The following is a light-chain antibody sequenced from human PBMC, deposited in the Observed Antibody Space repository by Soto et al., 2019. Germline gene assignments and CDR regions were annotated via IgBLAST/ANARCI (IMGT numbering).Light chain of an antibody. Sequence: EIVLTQSPGTLSLSPGDEATLSCKASQAVTSKFLAWYQQKAGQPPRLLILGASTRATGIADRFRGSGSGTDFTLTISRLEPEDFAVYYCQQYGDSRLTFGGGTKVDIK. CDR3: QQYGDSRLT. V-gene: IGKV3-20*01. CDR1: QAVTSKF. J-gene: IGKJ4*01. CDR2: GAS.